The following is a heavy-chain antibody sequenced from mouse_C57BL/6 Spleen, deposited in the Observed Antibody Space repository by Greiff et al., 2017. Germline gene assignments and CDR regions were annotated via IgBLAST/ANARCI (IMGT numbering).Heavy chain of an antibody. J-gene: IGHJ4*01. CDR1: GYTFTDYY. CDR3: ASPTGTDYAMDY. V-gene: IGHV1-19*01. Sequence: EVKLQESGPVLVKPGASVKMSCKASGYTFTDYYMNWVKQSHGKSLEWIGVINPYNGGTSYNQKFKGKATLTVDKSSSTAYMELNSLTSEDSAVYYCASPTGTDYAMDYWGQGTSVTVSS. CDR2: INPYNGGT. D-gene: IGHD4-1*02.